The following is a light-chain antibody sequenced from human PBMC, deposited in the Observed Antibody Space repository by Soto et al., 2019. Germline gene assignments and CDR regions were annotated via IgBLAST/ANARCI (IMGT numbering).Light chain of an antibody. CDR1: HGVSGW. Sequence: IQMTQSPSSVSASVGDTVTLSCQTSHGVSGWLAWYQQKPGKAPTLLIYTVSNLQSGVPSRFSGSGSGTDFSLTITNLQPEEFATDFGQQGKTFPFTFGPGTKVEVK. CDR3: QQGKTFPFT. CDR2: TVS. V-gene: IGKV1-12*01. J-gene: IGKJ3*01.